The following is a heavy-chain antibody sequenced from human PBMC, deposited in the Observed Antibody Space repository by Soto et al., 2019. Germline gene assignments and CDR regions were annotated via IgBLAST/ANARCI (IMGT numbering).Heavy chain of an antibody. V-gene: IGHV1-3*01. J-gene: IGHJ5*02. D-gene: IGHD6-13*01. CDR2: INAANGDT. Sequence: ASVKVSCKASGYTFTSYGIHWVRQAPGQRLERMGWINAANGDTKYSPKFQGRVTITRDTSASTAYMELSSLRSEDTAVYYCVRRHVSATGIDWFDPWGQGTLVTVSS. CDR3: VRRHVSATGIDWFDP. CDR1: GYTFTSYG.